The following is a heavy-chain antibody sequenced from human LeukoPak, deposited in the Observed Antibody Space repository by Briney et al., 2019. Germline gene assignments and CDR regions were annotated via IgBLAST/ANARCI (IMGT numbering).Heavy chain of an antibody. J-gene: IGHJ6*03. V-gene: IGHV4-34*01. CDR1: GGSFSGYY. CDR2: INHSGST. CDR3: ASEGYYDILTDLYYMDV. Sequence: SETLSLTCAVYGGSFSGYYWSWIRQPPGKGLEGIGEINHSGSTNYNPSLKSRVTISVDTSKNQFSLKLSSVTAADTAVYYCASEGYYDILTDLYYMDVWGKGTTVTVSS. D-gene: IGHD3-9*01.